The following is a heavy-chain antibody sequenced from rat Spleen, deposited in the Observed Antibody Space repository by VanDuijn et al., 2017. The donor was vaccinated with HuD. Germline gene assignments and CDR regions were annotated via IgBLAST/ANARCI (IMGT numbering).Heavy chain of an antibody. V-gene: IGHV5-25*01. CDR2: ISPSGGGT. J-gene: IGHJ4*01. Sequence: EVQLVESGGGLVQPGRSLKLSCVASGFTFSNYDMAWVRQAPTKGLEWVASISPSGGGTYYRDSVKGRFTVSRDNAKSTLYLQMDSLRSEDTATYYCARPGITSYVMDAWGQGASVTVSS. D-gene: IGHD1-4*01. CDR1: GFTFSNYD. CDR3: ARPGITSYVMDA.